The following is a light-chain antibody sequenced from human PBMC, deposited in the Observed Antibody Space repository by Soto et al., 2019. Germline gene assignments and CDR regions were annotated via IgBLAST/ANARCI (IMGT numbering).Light chain of an antibody. CDR3: SSYAGTYNLYF. CDR1: SSNIGAHYD. J-gene: IGLJ1*01. V-gene: IGLV1-40*01. Sequence: QSVLTQPPSVSGAPGQRVTISCTGSSSNIGAHYDVHWYQQLPGAAPKLLIYGNSNRPSGVPDRFSGSKSGTSASLAITGLQAEDEADYYCSSYAGTYNLYFFGTGTKVTVL. CDR2: GNS.